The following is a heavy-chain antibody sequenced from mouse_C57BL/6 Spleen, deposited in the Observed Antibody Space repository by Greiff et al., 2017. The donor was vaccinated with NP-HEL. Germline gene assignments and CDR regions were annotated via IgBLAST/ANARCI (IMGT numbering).Heavy chain of an antibody. J-gene: IGHJ2*01. V-gene: IGHV1-61*01. CDR2: IYPSDSET. D-gene: IGHD2-4*01. CDR1: GYTFTSYW. CDR3: ARWGITDYFDY. Sequence: QVQLQQPGAELVRPGSSVKLSCKASGYTFTSYWMDWVKQRPGQGLEWIGNIYPSDSETHYNQKFKDKATLTVDKSSSTAYMQLSSLTSEDSAVYYCARWGITDYFDYWGQGTTLTVSS.